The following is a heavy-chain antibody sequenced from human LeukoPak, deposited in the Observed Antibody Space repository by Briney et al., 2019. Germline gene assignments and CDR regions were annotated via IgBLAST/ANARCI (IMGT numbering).Heavy chain of an antibody. Sequence: GGSLRLSCAASGFTFTNYAMGWVRQASGKGLEWVSVVSGSGGTRHYADSVKGRFTISRDNAKNSLYLQMNSLRAEDTAVYYCARDQWPLPYDYWGQGTLVTVSS. CDR2: VSGSGGTR. J-gene: IGHJ4*02. CDR1: GFTFTNYA. D-gene: IGHD6-19*01. V-gene: IGHV3-23*01. CDR3: ARDQWPLPYDY.